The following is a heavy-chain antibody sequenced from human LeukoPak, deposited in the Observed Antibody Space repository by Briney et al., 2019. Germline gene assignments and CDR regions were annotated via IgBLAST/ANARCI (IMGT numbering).Heavy chain of an antibody. CDR2: MNPNSGNT. V-gene: IGHV1-8*01. CDR1: GYTFSSFD. CDR3: ARGPPKDYGSGSSWFDP. Sequence: ASVKVSCKASGYTFSSFDINWVRQATGQGPEWMGWMNPNSGNTGYAQKFQGRVTMTRNTPISTAYMELSSLRSEDTAVYYCARGPPKDYGSGSSWFDPWGQGTLVTVSS. J-gene: IGHJ5*02. D-gene: IGHD3-10*01.